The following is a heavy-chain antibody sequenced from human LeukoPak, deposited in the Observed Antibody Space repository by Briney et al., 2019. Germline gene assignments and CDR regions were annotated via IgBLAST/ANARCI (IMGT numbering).Heavy chain of an antibody. CDR2: INPSSGSI. D-gene: IGHD4-17*01. CDR1: GYTFTSYH. J-gene: IGHJ4*02. V-gene: IGHV1-46*01. Sequence: ASVKVSCKASGYTFTSYHMHWVRQAPGQRLEWMGIINPSSGSISYAQKFQGRVTMTRDTSTSTAYMELRSLTSDDTAVYYCARLKNYGDYGYWGQGTLVTVSS. CDR3: ARLKNYGDYGY.